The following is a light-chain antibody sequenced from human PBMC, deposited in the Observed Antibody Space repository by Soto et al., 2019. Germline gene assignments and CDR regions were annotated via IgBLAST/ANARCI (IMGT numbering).Light chain of an antibody. CDR2: AAS. CDR3: QKYNSAPRT. Sequence: DIQMTQSPSSLAASVGDRVTITCRASQGIIDYLAWYQQKPGKAPKLLIYAASTLQSGVPSQFSGSGAGTDFTLTITSLQTEDVATYYCQKYNSAPRTFGQGTKVEIK. CDR1: QGIIDY. V-gene: IGKV1-27*01. J-gene: IGKJ1*01.